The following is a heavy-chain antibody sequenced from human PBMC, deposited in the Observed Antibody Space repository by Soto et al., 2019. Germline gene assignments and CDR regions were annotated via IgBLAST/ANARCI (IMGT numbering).Heavy chain of an antibody. D-gene: IGHD6-19*01. CDR1: GFTFSSYA. J-gene: IGHJ3*02. CDR2: ISYDGSNK. V-gene: IGHV3-30-3*01. CDR3: ARVRSIAVAGRRMGDAFDI. Sequence: QVQLVESGGGVVQPGRSLRLSCAASGFTFSSYAMHWVRQAPGKGLEWVAVISYDGSNKYYADSVKGRFTISRDNSKNTLYLQMNSLRAEETAVYYCARVRSIAVAGRRMGDAFDIWGQGTMVTVSS.